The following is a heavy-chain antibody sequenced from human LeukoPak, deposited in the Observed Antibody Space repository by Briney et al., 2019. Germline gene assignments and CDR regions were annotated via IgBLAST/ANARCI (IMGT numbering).Heavy chain of an antibody. Sequence: GGSLRLSCAASGFTFSSYAMSWVRQAPGKGLEWLAVISPAENKNNHADSAKGRFTISRDNSKDTLYLQMTSLRPEDTAVYYCARAPNNAWHNFDCWGQGTLVTVSS. V-gene: IGHV3-30*04. CDR2: ISPAENKN. CDR3: ARAPNNAWHNFDC. D-gene: IGHD1/OR15-1a*01. J-gene: IGHJ4*02. CDR1: GFTFSSYA.